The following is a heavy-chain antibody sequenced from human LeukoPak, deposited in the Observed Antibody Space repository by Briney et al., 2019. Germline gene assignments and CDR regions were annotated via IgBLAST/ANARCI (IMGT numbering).Heavy chain of an antibody. J-gene: IGHJ4*02. D-gene: IGHD6-13*01. CDR3: ARGSSSFLFGY. Sequence: SETLSLTCTVSGGSISSYYWSWIRQPPGKGLEWIGYIYYSGSINYNRSLKSRVTISLDTSKTQFSLKLSSVTAADTAVYYCARGSSSFLFGYWGQGTLVTVSS. V-gene: IGHV4-59*01. CDR1: GGSISSYY. CDR2: IYYSGSI.